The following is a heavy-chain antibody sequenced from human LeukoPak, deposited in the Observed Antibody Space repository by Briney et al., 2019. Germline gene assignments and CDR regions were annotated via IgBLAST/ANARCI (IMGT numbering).Heavy chain of an antibody. CDR1: GYGFTSYW. D-gene: IGHD1-26*01. J-gene: IGHJ4*02. CDR3: ARRGGSRKADY. CDR2: IYPGDSDT. Sequence: GESLQTSCKGPGYGFTSYWIGWVRQMPGEGVEWVGIIYPGDSDTRYSPSFQGQVTSSADKSISTAHLQWSSLKASDTAMYYCARRGGSRKADYWGQGTLVTVSS. V-gene: IGHV5-51*01.